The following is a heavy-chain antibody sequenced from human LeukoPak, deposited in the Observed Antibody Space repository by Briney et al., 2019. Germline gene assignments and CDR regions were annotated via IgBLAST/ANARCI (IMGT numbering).Heavy chain of an antibody. J-gene: IGHJ4*02. CDR2: IISIFGTA. Sequence: VASVKVSXKASGGTFSSYAISWVRQAPGQGLDWMGRIISIFGTANYVQKFQGRVTITTDESTRAAYMELSSLRAKGAAGCYCARDLYGDYNFDYWGQRTLVTVSS. D-gene: IGHD4-17*01. V-gene: IGHV1-69*05. CDR3: ARDLYGDYNFDY. CDR1: GGTFSSYA.